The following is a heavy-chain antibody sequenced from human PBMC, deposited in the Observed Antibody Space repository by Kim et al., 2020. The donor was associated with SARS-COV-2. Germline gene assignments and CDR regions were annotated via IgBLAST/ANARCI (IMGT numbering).Heavy chain of an antibody. CDR2: ISSSSSSYI. D-gene: IGHD3-10*01. J-gene: IGHJ6*02. CDR3: ARENLLWFGELSHYYYVMDV. CDR1: GFTFSSYT. Sequence: GGSLRLSCAASGFTFSSYTMNWVRQAPGKGLQWVSSISSSSSSYIYYADSVKGRFTISRDNAKNSLYLQMNSLRAEDTAVYYCARENLLWFGELSHYYYVMDVWGQGTTVTVSS. V-gene: IGHV3-21*01.